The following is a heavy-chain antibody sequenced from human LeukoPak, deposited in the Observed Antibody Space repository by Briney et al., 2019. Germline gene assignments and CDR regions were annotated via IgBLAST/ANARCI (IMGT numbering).Heavy chain of an antibody. CDR3: AQHMSRASHPFDY. Sequence: GGSLRLSCAASGFTFSNYVMSWVRQAPGKGLEWVSGIGTSGSPTYYAHSVKGRFTISRDNSKNTLYLPMNSLRAEDTAVYYSAQHMSRASHPFDYWGQGTLVTVSS. D-gene: IGHD5/OR15-5a*01. J-gene: IGHJ4*02. CDR2: IGTSGSPT. V-gene: IGHV3-23*01. CDR1: GFTFSNYV.